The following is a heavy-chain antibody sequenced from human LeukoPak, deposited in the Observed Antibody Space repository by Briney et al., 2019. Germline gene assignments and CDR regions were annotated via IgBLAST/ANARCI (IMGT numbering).Heavy chain of an antibody. Sequence: SETLSLTCTVSGGSISSGGYYWSWIRQHPGKGLEWIGYIYYSGSTYYNPSLKSRVTISVDTSKNQFSLKLSSVTAADTAVYYCARVLSGSYVQVDYWGQGTLVTVSS. V-gene: IGHV4-31*03. CDR2: IYYSGST. J-gene: IGHJ4*02. CDR1: GGSISSGGYY. CDR3: ARVLSGSYVQVDY. D-gene: IGHD1-26*01.